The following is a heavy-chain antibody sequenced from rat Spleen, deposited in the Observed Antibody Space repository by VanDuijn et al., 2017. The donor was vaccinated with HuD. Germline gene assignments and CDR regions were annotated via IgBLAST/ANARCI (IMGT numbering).Heavy chain of an antibody. D-gene: IGHD1-9*01. CDR1: GFTFNDYW. CDR3: ARRHYGYTDYFDY. Sequence: EVQLVESGGGLVQPGRSLKLSCVASGFTFNDYWMTWVRQAPKKGLEWVASISYEGSSTYYGDSVKGRFTISRDNEKSTLSLQMDSLRSEDTATYYCARRHYGYTDYFDYWGQGVMVTVSS. V-gene: IGHV5-22*01. J-gene: IGHJ2*01. CDR2: ISYEGSST.